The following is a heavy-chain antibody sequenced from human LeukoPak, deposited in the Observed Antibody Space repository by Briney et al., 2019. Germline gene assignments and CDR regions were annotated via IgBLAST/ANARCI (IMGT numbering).Heavy chain of an antibody. J-gene: IGHJ3*02. CDR3: AIAALLDAFDI. CDR1: GFTVSSNY. D-gene: IGHD2-2*02. CDR2: IYSGGST. Sequence: GGSLRLSCAASGFTVSSNYMSWVRQAPGKGLEWVSVIYSGGSTYYADSVKGRFTISRDNSKNTLYLQMNSLRAEDTAVYYCAIAALLDAFDIWGQGTMVTVSS. V-gene: IGHV3-53*01.